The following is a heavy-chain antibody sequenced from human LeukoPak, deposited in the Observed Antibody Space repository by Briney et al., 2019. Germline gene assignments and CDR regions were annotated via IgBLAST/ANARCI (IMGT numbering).Heavy chain of an antibody. CDR1: GGSISSSS. CDR3: ARSWGRSGSYFYYFDY. V-gene: IGHV3-21*01. D-gene: IGHD1-26*01. CDR2: ISSSSSYI. J-gene: IGHJ4*02. Sequence: PSETLSFTCTVSGGSISSSSYYWGWIRQPPGKGLEWVSSISSSSSYIYYADSVKGRFTISRDNAKNSLYLQMNSLRAEDTAVYYCARSWGRSGSYFYYFDYWGQGTLVTVSS.